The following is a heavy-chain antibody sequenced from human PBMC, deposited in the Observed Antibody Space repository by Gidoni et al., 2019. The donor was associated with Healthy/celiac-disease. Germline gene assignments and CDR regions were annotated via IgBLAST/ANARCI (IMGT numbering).Heavy chain of an antibody. CDR3: ARRGSDYPADFDY. Sequence: QRHLQESGPGLGKPSQTLSLTCTVSGGSISSSSYYWGWIRQPPGKGLEWIENIYYSGSTYYNPSLKSRVTISVDTSKNQFSLKLSSVTAADTAVYYCARRGSDYPADFDYWGQGTLVTVSS. CDR1: GGSISSSSYY. V-gene: IGHV4-39*01. D-gene: IGHD1-26*01. J-gene: IGHJ4*02. CDR2: IYYSGST.